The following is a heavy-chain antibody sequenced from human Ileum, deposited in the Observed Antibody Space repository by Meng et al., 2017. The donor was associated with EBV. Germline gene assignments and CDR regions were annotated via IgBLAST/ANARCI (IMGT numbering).Heavy chain of an antibody. J-gene: IGHJ4*02. CDR1: GGPISVINW. Sequence: GRVQVAGPGLGNPSGTRSLTCAGSGGPISVINWWSWVRQSPEKGLEWIGEMSDSGITHYNPSLKSRVTISADKSNNQFSLKLTSVTSADTAVYFCAKNGEKYFEYWGQGTLVTVSS. CDR2: MSDSGIT. CDR3: AKNGEKYFEY. V-gene: IGHV4-4*02.